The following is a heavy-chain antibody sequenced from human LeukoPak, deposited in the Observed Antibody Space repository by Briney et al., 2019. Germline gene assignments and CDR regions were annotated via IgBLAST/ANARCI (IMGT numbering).Heavy chain of an antibody. CDR2: INPSGGST. CDR3: ASKRVATIRGPYYYYGMDV. J-gene: IGHJ6*02. Sequence: ASVKVSCKASGYTFTSYYMHWVRQAPGQGLEWMGIINPSGGSTSYPQKFQGRVTMTRDTSTSTVYMELSSLRSEDTAVYYCASKRVATIRGPYYYYGMDVWGQGTTVTVSS. D-gene: IGHD5-12*01. CDR1: GYTFTSYY. V-gene: IGHV1-46*01.